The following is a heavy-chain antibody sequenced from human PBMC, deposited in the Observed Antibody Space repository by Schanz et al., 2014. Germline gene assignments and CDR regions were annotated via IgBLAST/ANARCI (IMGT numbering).Heavy chain of an antibody. J-gene: IGHJ6*02. Sequence: QVQLVQSGAEVKKPGASVKVSCKASGYTFTRSDINWVRQAPGQGLEWMGWISGNNGDTNYAQNLQGRVTLTTDTSTSTAYMELRSLRSDDTAVYYCARENRLPVVVAAHRNYYHAMDVWGQGTMVTVSS. CDR3: ARENRLPVVVAAHRNYYHAMDV. CDR1: GYTFTRSD. V-gene: IGHV1-18*04. CDR2: ISGNNGDT. D-gene: IGHD2-15*01.